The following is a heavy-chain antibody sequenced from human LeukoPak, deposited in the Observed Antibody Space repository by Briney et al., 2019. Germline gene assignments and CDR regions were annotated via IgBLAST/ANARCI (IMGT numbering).Heavy chain of an antibody. V-gene: IGHV3-23*01. Sequence: GGSLGLSCAASGFTFSSYAMSWVRQAPGKGLEWVSAISGSGGSTYYADSVKGRFTISRDNSKNTLYLQMNSLRAEDTAVYYCAKEPGTYYDILTGYLALYYFDYWGQGTLVTVSS. CDR3: AKEPGTYYDILTGYLALYYFDY. CDR2: ISGSGGST. CDR1: GFTFSSYA. J-gene: IGHJ4*02. D-gene: IGHD3-9*01.